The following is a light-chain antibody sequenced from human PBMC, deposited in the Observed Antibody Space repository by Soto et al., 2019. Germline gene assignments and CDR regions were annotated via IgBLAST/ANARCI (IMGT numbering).Light chain of an antibody. CDR3: QQYVNLPYT. J-gene: IGKJ2*01. CDR2: DTI. CDR1: QDLTNY. V-gene: IGKV1-33*01. Sequence: DIQMTQSPPSLAASVGDRVTITCQASQDLTNYLNWYQQKPGEAPKHLIYDTITLEEGVPTRFSGGGSGTDFTFTINGLQPEDAAIYSCQQYVNLPYTFGQGTKLEIK.